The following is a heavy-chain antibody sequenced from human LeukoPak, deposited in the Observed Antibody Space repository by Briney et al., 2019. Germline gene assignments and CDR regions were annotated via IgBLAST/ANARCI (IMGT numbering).Heavy chain of an antibody. J-gene: IGHJ5*02. CDR1: GGSISSGDYY. Sequence: SETLSLTCTVSGGSISSGDYYWSCIRQPPGTGLEWLGYSYYSGSTYYNPSLKSRVTISVDTSKNQFSLKLSSVTAADTAVYYCARRLPPRIVFDPWGQGTLVTVSS. V-gene: IGHV4-30-4*01. D-gene: IGHD3-16*02. CDR2: SYYSGST. CDR3: ARRLPPRIVFDP.